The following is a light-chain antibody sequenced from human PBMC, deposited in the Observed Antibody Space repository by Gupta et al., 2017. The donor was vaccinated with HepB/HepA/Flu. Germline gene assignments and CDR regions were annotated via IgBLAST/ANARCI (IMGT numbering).Light chain of an antibody. Sequence: DNVLTQSPGTLSMSSGERVTLSCRASQSLTSNYLAWYQRKPGQAPRLLIYGASSRATGIPDRFSGSGSGTDFTLTITRLEPEDFGVYFCQQYGSSPSSFGQGTKLEIK. J-gene: IGKJ2*04. CDR1: QSLTSNY. CDR2: GAS. CDR3: QQYGSSPSS. V-gene: IGKV3-20*01.